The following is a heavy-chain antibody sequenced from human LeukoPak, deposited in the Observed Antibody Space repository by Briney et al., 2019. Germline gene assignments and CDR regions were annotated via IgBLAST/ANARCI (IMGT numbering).Heavy chain of an antibody. J-gene: IGHJ6*02. CDR1: GFSFTTYA. CDR2: ISSSGDNT. D-gene: IGHD1-26*01. Sequence: GGSLRLSCAASGFSFTTYAMNWVRQAPGKGLEWVSLISSSGDNTHYADSVKGRFTISRDNSKNKVSLQMNSLRGEDTAVYYCAKDVRVGGGGMDVWGQGTPVTVSS. CDR3: AKDVRVGGGGMDV. V-gene: IGHV3-23*01.